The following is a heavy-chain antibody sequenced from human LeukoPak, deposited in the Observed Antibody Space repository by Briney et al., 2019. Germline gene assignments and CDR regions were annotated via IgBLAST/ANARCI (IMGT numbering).Heavy chain of an antibody. CDR3: ARVYYSRSYDYWYFDL. Sequence: SETLSLTCTVSGGSISSYYWSWIRQPPGKGLEWIGYIYYSGSTNYNPSLKSRVTISVDTSKNQFSLKLSSVSAADTAVYYCARVYYSRSYDYWYFDLWGRGTLVTVSS. CDR2: IYYSGST. J-gene: IGHJ2*01. CDR1: GGSISSYY. D-gene: IGHD6-13*01. V-gene: IGHV4-59*01.